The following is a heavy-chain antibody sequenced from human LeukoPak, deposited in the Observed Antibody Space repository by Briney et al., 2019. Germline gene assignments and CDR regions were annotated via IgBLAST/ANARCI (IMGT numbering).Heavy chain of an antibody. V-gene: IGHV1-8*01. CDR1: GYSFNNYD. CDR2: MNPISGNT. J-gene: IGHJ6*02. D-gene: IGHD5-24*01. Sequence: ASVKVSCKASGYSFNNYDINWVRQAPGQGLEWMGWMNPISGNTGYAQKFQGRFTLTRETFISTAYMELSSLRSDDTAVYYCVRAMAPLDTFNYQYAMDVWGQGTMVTVSS. CDR3: VRAMAPLDTFNYQYAMDV.